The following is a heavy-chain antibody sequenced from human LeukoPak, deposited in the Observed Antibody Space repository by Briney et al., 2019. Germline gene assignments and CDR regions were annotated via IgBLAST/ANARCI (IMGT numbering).Heavy chain of an antibody. V-gene: IGHV3-30*04. CDR3: ARDIAAAGDY. CDR1: GFTFSSYA. CDR2: ISYDGSNK. D-gene: IGHD6-13*01. Sequence: PGGSLRLSCAASGFTFSSYAMHWVRQAPGKGLEWVAVISYDGSNKYYADPVKGRLTISRDNSKNTLYLQMNSLRAEDTAVYYCARDIAAAGDYWGQGTLVTVSS. J-gene: IGHJ4*02.